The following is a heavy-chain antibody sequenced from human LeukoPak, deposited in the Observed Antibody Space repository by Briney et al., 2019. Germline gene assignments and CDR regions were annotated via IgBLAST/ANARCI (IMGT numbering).Heavy chain of an antibody. D-gene: IGHD6-19*01. CDR3: ARDQSDSTGWFDY. CDR2: ISSSSSTI. V-gene: IGHV3-48*03. J-gene: IGHJ4*02. CDR1: GFTFSSYE. Sequence: GGSLRLFCAASGFTFSSYEMNWVRQAPGKGLEWVSYISSSSSTIYYADSVKGRFTISRDNAKNSLYLQMNSLRAEDTAVYYCARDQSDSTGWFDYWGQGTLVTVSS.